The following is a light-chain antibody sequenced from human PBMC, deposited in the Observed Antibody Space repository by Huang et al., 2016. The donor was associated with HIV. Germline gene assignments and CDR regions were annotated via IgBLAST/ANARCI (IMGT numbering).Light chain of an antibody. CDR3: HQYNDWPPWT. CDR2: GAS. CDR1: QNIDTN. J-gene: IGKJ1*01. V-gene: IGKV3-15*01. Sequence: EIVMTQSPATLSMSPGERAILLCRASQNIDTNVAWYQQKPGQAPRLLIFGASTRATGISARFTGGGSETEFTLTINSVQSEDVAMYYCHQYNDWPPWTFGQGTRVEI.